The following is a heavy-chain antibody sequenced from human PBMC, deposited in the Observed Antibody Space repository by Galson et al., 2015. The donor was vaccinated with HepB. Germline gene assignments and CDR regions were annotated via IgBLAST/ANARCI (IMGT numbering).Heavy chain of an antibody. CDR2: ISAYNGNT. V-gene: IGHV1-18*04. D-gene: IGHD3-22*01. J-gene: IGHJ4*02. Sequence: SVKVSCKASGYTFTSYGISWVRQAPGQGLEWMGWISAYNGNTNYAQKLQGRVTMTTDTSTSTAYMELRSLRSDDTAVYYCARDTFTYYYDSSGSYYFDYWGQGTLVTVSS. CDR1: GYTFTSYG. CDR3: ARDTFTYYYDSSGSYYFDY.